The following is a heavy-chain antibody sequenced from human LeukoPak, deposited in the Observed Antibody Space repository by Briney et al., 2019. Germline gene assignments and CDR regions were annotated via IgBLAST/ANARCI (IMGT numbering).Heavy chain of an antibody. CDR2: MSYSGRA. D-gene: IGHD3-22*01. CDR1: GGSISSSSYY. J-gene: IGHJ2*01. V-gene: IGHV4-39*01. CDR3: ARRAMSSGYDGWYFDL. Sequence: RASETLSLTCNVSGGSISSSSYYWGWIRQPPGKRLEGIGTMSYSGRANYNPSLKSRVTISADTSKNQLSLKLSSVTAADTAVYYCARRAMSSGYDGWYFDLWGRGTLVTVSS.